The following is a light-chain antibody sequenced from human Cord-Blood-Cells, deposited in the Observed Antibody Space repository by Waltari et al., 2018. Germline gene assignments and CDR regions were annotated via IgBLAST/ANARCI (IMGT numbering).Light chain of an antibody. V-gene: IGLV2-23*01. CDR2: EGS. J-gene: IGLJ3*02. Sequence: QSALTQPASVSGSPGPSVTISCTGTSSDVGSYNLVSWYQQHPGKAPKLMIYEGSKRPSGVYNRFSGSKSGNTASLTISGLQAEDEADYYGCSYAGSSTWVFGGGTKLTVL. CDR1: SSDVGSYNL. CDR3: CSYAGSSTWV.